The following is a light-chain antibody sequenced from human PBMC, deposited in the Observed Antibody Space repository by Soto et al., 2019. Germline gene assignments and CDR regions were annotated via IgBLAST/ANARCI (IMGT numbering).Light chain of an antibody. J-gene: IGLJ1*01. CDR1: SSGVGGYNY. V-gene: IGLV2-11*01. Sequence: QSVLTQPRSVSGSPGQSVTISRTGTSSGVGGYNYVSWYQQHPGKAPKLIIYDVNKRPSGVPGRFSASTSGNAASLTISGLQAEDESDYYCSSYTSSSIYVFGSGTKVTVL. CDR3: SSYTSSSIYV. CDR2: DVN.